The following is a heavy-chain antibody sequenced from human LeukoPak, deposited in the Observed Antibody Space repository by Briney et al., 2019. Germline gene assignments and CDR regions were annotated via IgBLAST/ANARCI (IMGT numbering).Heavy chain of an antibody. Sequence: SETLSLTCTVSGGSISSYYWSWIRQPAGKGLEWIGRIYTSGSTNYNPSLKSRVTMSVDTSKNQFSLKLSSVTAADTAVYYCARRFADYGDYVGVFDPWGQGTLVTVSS. CDR3: ARRFADYGDYVGVFDP. J-gene: IGHJ5*02. D-gene: IGHD4-17*01. CDR1: GGSISSYY. V-gene: IGHV4-4*07. CDR2: IYTSGST.